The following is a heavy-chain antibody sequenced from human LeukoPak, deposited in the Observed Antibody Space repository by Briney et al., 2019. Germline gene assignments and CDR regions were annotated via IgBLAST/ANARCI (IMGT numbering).Heavy chain of an antibody. CDR1: GFTFSNNG. J-gene: IGHJ5*02. CDR2: LSGSGSSV. D-gene: IGHD2-8*01. V-gene: IGHV3-23*01. Sequence: PGGSLRLSCVVSGFTFSNNGMSWVRQAPGKGLEWDSGLSGSGSSVYYADSVRGRLTISRDNSRNTLYLQLDSLRADDTAVYYCAKGLNWFDPWGQGTLVTVSS. CDR3: AKGLNWFDP.